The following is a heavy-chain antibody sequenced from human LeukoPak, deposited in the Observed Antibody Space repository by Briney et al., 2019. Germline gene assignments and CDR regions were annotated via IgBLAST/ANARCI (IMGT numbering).Heavy chain of an antibody. D-gene: IGHD4-11*01. V-gene: IGHV1-2*06. J-gene: IGHJ5*02. CDR1: GYTFCGYS. CDR2: INPNSGVT. CDR3: ARDASNSSAFDP. Sequence: ASVKVSCKASGYTFCGYSMHWVRQAPGQGLEWMGRINPNSGVTYYAQKFQGRVTMTSDTSITTAYMELSSLTSDDTATYYCARDASNSSAFDPWGQGTLVIVSS.